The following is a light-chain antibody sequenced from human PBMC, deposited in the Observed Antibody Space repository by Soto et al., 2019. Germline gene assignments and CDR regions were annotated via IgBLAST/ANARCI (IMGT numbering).Light chain of an antibody. CDR1: QSVSSN. J-gene: IGKJ4*01. CDR3: QQYNNWPPGVT. V-gene: IGKV3-15*01. CDR2: GAS. Sequence: EIVMTQSPATLSVSPGERATLSCRGSQSVSSNLAWYQQKPGQAPRLLIYGASTRATGIPARFSGSGSGTEFTLTISSLQSEDFAVYYCQQYNNWPPGVTFGGGTKVEIK.